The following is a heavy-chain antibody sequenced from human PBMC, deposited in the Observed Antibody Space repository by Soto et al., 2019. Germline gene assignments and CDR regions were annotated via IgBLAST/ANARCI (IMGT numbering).Heavy chain of an antibody. CDR1: GGSISSGGYS. CDR2: TYQSGSA. CDR3: ARDYYVMDV. V-gene: IGHV4-30-2*06. J-gene: IGHJ6*02. Sequence: SETLSLTCTVSGGSISSGGYSWTWIRQSPGKGLELIGYTYQSGSAYYNPSLKSRVTISVDRSKNQFSLNLTSVTAADTAVYYCARDYYVMDVWGQGTTVTVSS.